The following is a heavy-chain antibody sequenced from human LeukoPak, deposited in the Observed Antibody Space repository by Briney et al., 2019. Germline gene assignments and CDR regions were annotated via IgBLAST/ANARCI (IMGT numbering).Heavy chain of an antibody. CDR1: GGSFSGYY. Sequence: SETLSLTCAVYGGSFSGYYWSWIRQPPGKGLEWIGEINHSGSTNYNPSLKSRVTISVDTSKNQFSLKLSSVTAADTAVYYCAREGGPYDYWGQGTLVTVSS. CDR3: AREGGPYDY. J-gene: IGHJ4*02. V-gene: IGHV4-34*01. CDR2: INHSGST. D-gene: IGHD3-16*01.